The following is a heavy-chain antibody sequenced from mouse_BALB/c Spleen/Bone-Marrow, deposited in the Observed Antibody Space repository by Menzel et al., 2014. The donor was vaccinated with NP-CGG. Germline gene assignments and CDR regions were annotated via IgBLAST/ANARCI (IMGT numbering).Heavy chain of an antibody. CDR3: ARWEYDAMDY. J-gene: IGHJ4*01. Sequence: VQLQQLGAELVKPGASVKLSCTASGFNIKDTYMHWVKQRPEQGLEWIGRIDPANGNTKYDRKFQGKATITADTSSNTAYLQLSSMTSEDTAVYYCARWEYDAMDYWGQGTSVTVSA. CDR1: GFNIKDTY. CDR2: IDPANGNT. D-gene: IGHD4-1*01. V-gene: IGHV14-3*02.